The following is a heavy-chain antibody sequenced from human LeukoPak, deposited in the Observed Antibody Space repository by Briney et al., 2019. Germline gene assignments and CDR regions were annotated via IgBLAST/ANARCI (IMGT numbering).Heavy chain of an antibody. CDR2: INPNSGVT. CDR1: GYTFTGYY. J-gene: IGHJ5*02. D-gene: IGHD6-19*01. CDR3: ARDGGSIAVAGTLSNWFDP. Sequence: WASVKVSCKASGYTFTGYYIHWVRQAPGQGLEWMGWINPNSGVTKYAQKFQGRVTMTRDTSISTAYMELSRLRSDDTAVYYCARDGGSIAVAGTLSNWFDPWGQGTLVTVSS. V-gene: IGHV1-2*02.